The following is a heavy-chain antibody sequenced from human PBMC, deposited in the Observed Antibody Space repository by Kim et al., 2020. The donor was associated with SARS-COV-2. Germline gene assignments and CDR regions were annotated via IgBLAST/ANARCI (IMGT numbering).Heavy chain of an antibody. Sequence: GGSLRLSCAASGFTFSSYWMSWVRQAPGKGLEWVANIKQDGSEKYYVDSVKGRFTISRDNAKNSLYLQMNSLRAEDTAVYYCARESFFRRGSGSYELPRPQYYYYGMDVWGQGTTVTVSS. CDR3: ARESFFRRGSGSYELPRPQYYYYGMDV. J-gene: IGHJ6*02. D-gene: IGHD3-10*01. CDR1: GFTFSSYW. CDR2: IKQDGSEK. V-gene: IGHV3-7*03.